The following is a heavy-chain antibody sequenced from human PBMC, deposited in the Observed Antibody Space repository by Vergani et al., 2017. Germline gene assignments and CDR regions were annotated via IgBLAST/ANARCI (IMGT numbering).Heavy chain of an antibody. Sequence: QVQLQESGPGLVKPSETLSLTCTVSGGSISSYYWSWIRQPPGKGLEWIGYIYYSGSTNYNPSLKSRVTISVDKSKSQFSLKLSSLTAADTAVYYCARGPYRAVADQFDSWGQGTLVTVSS. V-gene: IGHV4-59*12. CDR1: GGSISSYY. CDR3: ARGPYRAVADQFDS. J-gene: IGHJ4*02. D-gene: IGHD6-19*01. CDR2: IYYSGST.